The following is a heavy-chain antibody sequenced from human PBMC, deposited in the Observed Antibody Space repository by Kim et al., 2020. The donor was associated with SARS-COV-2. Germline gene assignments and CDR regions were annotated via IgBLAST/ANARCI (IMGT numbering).Heavy chain of an antibody. CDR3: ARHRYYDFWSGYDPRYYYYGMDV. V-gene: IGHV1-69*13. CDR2: IIPIFGTA. J-gene: IGHJ6*02. Sequence: SVKVSCKASGGTFSSYAISWVRQAPGQGLEWMGGIIPIFGTANYAQKFQGRVTVTADESTSTAYMELSSLRSEDTAVYYCARHRYYDFWSGYDPRYYYYGMDVWGQGTTVTVSS. CDR1: GGTFSSYA. D-gene: IGHD3-3*01.